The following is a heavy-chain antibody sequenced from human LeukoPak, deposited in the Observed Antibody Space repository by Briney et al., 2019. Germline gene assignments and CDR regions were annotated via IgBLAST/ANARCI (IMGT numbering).Heavy chain of an antibody. CDR1: GYTFTGYY. CDR2: TNPNSGGT. Sequence: GASVKVSCKASGYTFTGYYMHWVRQAPGQGLEWMGWTNPNSGGTNYAQKFQGRVTMTRDTSISTAYMELSRLRSDDTAVYYCARVIAAARAPIDYWGQGTLVTVSS. CDR3: ARVIAAARAPIDY. J-gene: IGHJ4*02. V-gene: IGHV1-2*02. D-gene: IGHD6-13*01.